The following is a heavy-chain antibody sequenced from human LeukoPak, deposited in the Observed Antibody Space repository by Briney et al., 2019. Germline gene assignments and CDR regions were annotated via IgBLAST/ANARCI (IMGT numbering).Heavy chain of an antibody. CDR1: GFTVSTNS. J-gene: IGHJ4*02. CDR2: IYSDNT. CDR3: ARRAGAYSHPYDY. D-gene: IGHD4/OR15-4a*01. V-gene: IGHV3-53*01. Sequence: GGSLGLSCTVSGFTVSTNSMSWVRQAPGKGLEWVSFIYSDNTHYSDSVKGRFTISRDNSKNTLYLQMNSLRAEDTAVYYCARRAGAYSHPYDYWGQGTLVTVSS.